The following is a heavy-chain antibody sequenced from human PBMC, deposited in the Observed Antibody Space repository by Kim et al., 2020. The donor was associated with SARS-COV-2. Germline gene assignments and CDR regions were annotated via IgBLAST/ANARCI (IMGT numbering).Heavy chain of an antibody. V-gene: IGHV3-21*01. Sequence: DSEKGPFPISRDNAKNSLYLKMNSLRAEDTAVYYWARAYGSGSLYYFDYWGQGTLVTVSS. CDR3: ARAYGSGSLYYFDY. D-gene: IGHD3-10*01. J-gene: IGHJ4*02.